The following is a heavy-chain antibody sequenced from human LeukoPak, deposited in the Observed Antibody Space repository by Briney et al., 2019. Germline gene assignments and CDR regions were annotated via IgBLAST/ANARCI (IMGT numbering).Heavy chain of an antibody. CDR3: AGRHLAAAGRDY. V-gene: IGHV4-38-2*02. J-gene: IGHJ4*02. Sequence: PSETLSLTCTVSGYSISSGYYWGWIRQPPGKGLEWIGSIYHSGSTYYNPSLKSRVTISVDTSKNQFSLKLSSVTAADTAVYYCAGRHLAAAGRDYWGQGTLVTVSS. D-gene: IGHD6-13*01. CDR1: GYSISSGYY. CDR2: IYHSGST.